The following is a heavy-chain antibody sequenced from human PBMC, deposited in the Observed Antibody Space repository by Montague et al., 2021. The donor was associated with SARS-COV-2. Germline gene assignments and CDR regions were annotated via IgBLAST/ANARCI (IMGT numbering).Heavy chain of an antibody. D-gene: IGHD3-3*01. CDR1: GGSISSYY. J-gene: IGHJ6*02. CDR2: IHTSGST. V-gene: IGHV4-4*07. CDR3: ASGKYYDFWSGYYSHAYVSGMDP. Sequence: SETLSLTCTVSGGSISSYYWSWIRQSAGRGLEWIGRIHTSGSTDYYPSLNSRVTMSVDTSKAQFSLKLSSVTAADTAVYYCASGKYYDFWSGYYSHAYVSGMDPWGQGTTVTVSS.